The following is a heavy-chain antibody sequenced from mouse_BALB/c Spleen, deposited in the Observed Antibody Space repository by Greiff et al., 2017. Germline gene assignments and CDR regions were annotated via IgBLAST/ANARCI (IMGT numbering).Heavy chain of an antibody. D-gene: IGHD2-14*01. V-gene: IGHV5-6-5*01. J-gene: IGHJ4*01. CDR1: GFTFSSYA. Sequence: EVKLQESGGGLVKPGGSLKLSCAASGFTFSSYAMSWVRQTPEKRLEWVASISSGGSTYYPDSVKGRFTISRDNARNILYLQMSSLRSEDTAMYYCATIFYRYDYAMDYWGQGTSVTVSS. CDR3: ATIFYRYDYAMDY. CDR2: ISSGGST.